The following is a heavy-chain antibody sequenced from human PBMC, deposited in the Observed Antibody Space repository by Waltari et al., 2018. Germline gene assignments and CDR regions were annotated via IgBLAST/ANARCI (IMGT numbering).Heavy chain of an antibody. J-gene: IGHJ4*02. D-gene: IGHD2-15*01. CDR1: GGNFSSYA. CDR2: IIPIFGTA. Sequence: QVQLVQSGAGVKKPGSSVKVSCKASGGNFSSYAISWVPQAPGQGLEWMGGIIPIFGTANYAQKFQGRVTITADESTSTAYMELSSLRSEDTAVYYCAVGVVVVAAYPYYFDYWGQGTLVTVSS. V-gene: IGHV1-69*13. CDR3: AVGVVVVAAYPYYFDY.